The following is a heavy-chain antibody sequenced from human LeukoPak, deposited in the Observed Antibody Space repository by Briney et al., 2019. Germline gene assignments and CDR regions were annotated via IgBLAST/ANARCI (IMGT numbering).Heavy chain of an antibody. CDR2: IWYDGSNK. Sequence: SGGSLRLSCAASGFTFSSYGMHWVRQAPGKGLEWVAVIWYDGSNKYYADSVKGRFTVSRDNSKNTLYLQMNSLRAEDTAVYYCARGDIVVVPAATSRPHYGMDVWGQGTTVTVSS. D-gene: IGHD2-2*01. CDR3: ARGDIVVVPAATSRPHYGMDV. J-gene: IGHJ6*02. CDR1: GFTFSSYG. V-gene: IGHV3-33*01.